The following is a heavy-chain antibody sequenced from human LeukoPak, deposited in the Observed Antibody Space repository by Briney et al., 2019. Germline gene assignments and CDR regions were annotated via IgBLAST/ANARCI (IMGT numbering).Heavy chain of an antibody. J-gene: IGHJ6*03. D-gene: IGHD3-16*01. Sequence: GGSLRLSCAASEFTFSSYWMHWVRQVPGKGLVWVSRINSDGSSASYAGSVKGRFTISRHNAKNTLYLQMNSLRAEDTAVYYCARGSWGQLFYYYMDVWGKGTTVTVSS. CDR1: EFTFSSYW. CDR3: ARGSWGQLFYYYMDV. V-gene: IGHV3-74*01. CDR2: INSDGSSA.